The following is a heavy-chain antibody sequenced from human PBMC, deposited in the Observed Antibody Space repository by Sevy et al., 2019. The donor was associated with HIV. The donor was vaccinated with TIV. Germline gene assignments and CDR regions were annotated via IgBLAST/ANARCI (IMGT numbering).Heavy chain of an antibody. D-gene: IGHD3-3*01. CDR2: IYYSGST. CDR1: GGSISSYY. J-gene: IGHJ4*02. CDR3: ARGGPLRFLFW. V-gene: IGHV4-59*01. Sequence: SDTLSLTCTVSGGSISSYYWSWIRQPPGKGLEWIGYIYYSGSTNHNPSLKSRVTISVDTSKNQFSLKLSSVTAADTAVYYCARGGPLRFLFWWGQGTLVTVSS.